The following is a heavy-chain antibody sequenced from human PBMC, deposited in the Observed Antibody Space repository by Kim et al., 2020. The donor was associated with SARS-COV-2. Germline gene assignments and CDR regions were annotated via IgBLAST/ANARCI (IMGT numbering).Heavy chain of an antibody. Sequence: SVKVSCKASVGTFSSYAISWVRQAPGQGLEWMGGIIPIFGTANYAQKFQGRVTITADESTSTAYMELSSLRSEDTAVYYCARKVRERPNYYYYYGMDVWGQGTTVTVSS. V-gene: IGHV1-69*13. CDR1: VGTFSSYA. CDR2: IIPIFGTA. CDR3: ARKVRERPNYYYYYGMDV. J-gene: IGHJ6*02. D-gene: IGHD1-26*01.